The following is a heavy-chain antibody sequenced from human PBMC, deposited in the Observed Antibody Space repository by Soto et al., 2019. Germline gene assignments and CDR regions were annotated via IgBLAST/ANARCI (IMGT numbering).Heavy chain of an antibody. CDR2: ISSSSSYI. D-gene: IGHD3-22*01. CDR1: GFTFSSYS. V-gene: IGHV3-21*01. CDR3: ARDGGGYYDSSDRPGGDY. Sequence: PGGSLRLSCAASGFTFSSYSMNWVRQAPGKGLEWVSSISSSSSYIYYADSVKGRFTISRDNAKNSLYLQMNSLRAEDTAVYYCARDGGGYYDSSDRPGGDYWGQGTLVTVSS. J-gene: IGHJ4*02.